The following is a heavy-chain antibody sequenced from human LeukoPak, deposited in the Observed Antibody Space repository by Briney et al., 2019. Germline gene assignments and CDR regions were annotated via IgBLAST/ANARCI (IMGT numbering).Heavy chain of an antibody. D-gene: IGHD4-17*01. CDR2: IYYSGST. CDR3: ARVFSYGDYVPDAFDI. Sequence: SETLSLTCTVSGGSISSSSYYWGWTRQPPGKGLEWIVSIYYSGSTYYNPSLKSRVTISVDTSKNQFSLKLSSLTAADTAVYYCARVFSYGDYVPDAFDIWGQGTMVTVSS. V-gene: IGHV4-39*07. J-gene: IGHJ3*02. CDR1: GGSISSSSYY.